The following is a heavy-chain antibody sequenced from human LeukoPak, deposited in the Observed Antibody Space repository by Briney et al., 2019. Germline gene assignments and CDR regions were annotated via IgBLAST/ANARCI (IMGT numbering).Heavy chain of an antibody. V-gene: IGHV4-34*01. J-gene: IGHJ5*02. CDR2: INHSGST. CDR1: GGSFSGYY. Sequence: SETLSLTCAVYGGSFSGYYWSWIRQPPGKGLEWIGEINHSGSTNYNPPLKSRLTISVDTSKNQFSLKLSSVTAADTAVYYCARVSRFLNWFDPWGQGTLVTVSS. D-gene: IGHD2-21*01. CDR3: ARVSRFLNWFDP.